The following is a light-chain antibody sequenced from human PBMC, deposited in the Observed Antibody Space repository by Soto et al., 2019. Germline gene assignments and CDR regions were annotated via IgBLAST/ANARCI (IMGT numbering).Light chain of an antibody. J-gene: IGKJ5*01. V-gene: IGKV3-15*01. Sequence: DIVMTQSPATLSVSPGEGATLSCRASQSVGSNLAWYQQKPAQAPRLLIYGVSTRATGTPARFSGSGSGTDFTLTISSLEPEDFAFYYCQQRSSWPFTFGQGTRLEI. CDR3: QQRSSWPFT. CDR1: QSVGSN. CDR2: GVS.